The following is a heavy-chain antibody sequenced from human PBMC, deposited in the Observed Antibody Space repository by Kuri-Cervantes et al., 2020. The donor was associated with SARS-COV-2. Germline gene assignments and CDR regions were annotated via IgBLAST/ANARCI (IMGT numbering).Heavy chain of an antibody. Sequence: GESLKISCAASGFTFSSYWMSWVRQAPGKGLEWVAAISSGSYITHYADSVKGRFTISRDDSKNTLHLQMDSLRGEDTAVYYCAKSGSSSCSYVSRLDVWGKGTTVTVSS. V-gene: IGHV3-23*01. J-gene: IGHJ6*04. CDR3: AKSGSSSCSYVSRLDV. CDR2: ISSGSYIT. D-gene: IGHD3-22*01. CDR1: GFTFSSYW.